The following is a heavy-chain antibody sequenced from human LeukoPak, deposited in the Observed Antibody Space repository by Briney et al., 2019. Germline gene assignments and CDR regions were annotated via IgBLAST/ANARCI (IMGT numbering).Heavy chain of an antibody. Sequence: PSETLSLTCFVSGVSISSFHWSWIRQPAGKELEWIGRVHASGVTNYNPSLQSRVAMSVDTSRNQVSLILTYVTAADTALYYCARDGYYGTRGYSYFDYWGQGTLVSVS. CDR3: ARDGYYGTRGYSYFDY. V-gene: IGHV4-4*07. D-gene: IGHD3-22*01. CDR1: GVSISSFH. CDR2: VHASGVT. J-gene: IGHJ4*02.